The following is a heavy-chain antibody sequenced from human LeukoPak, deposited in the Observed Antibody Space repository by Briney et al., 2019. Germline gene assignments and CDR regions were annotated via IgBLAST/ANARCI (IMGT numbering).Heavy chain of an antibody. CDR2: ISSSGSTI. CDR3: ARHPWAVAVRANFDY. J-gene: IGHJ4*02. D-gene: IGHD6-19*01. V-gene: IGHV3-48*03. Sequence: PGGSLRLSCAASGFTFSSYGMSWVRQAPGKALEWVSYISSSGSTIYYADSVKGRFTISRDNAKNSLYLQMNSLRAEDTAVYYCARHPWAVAVRANFDYWGQGTLVTVSS. CDR1: GFTFSSYG.